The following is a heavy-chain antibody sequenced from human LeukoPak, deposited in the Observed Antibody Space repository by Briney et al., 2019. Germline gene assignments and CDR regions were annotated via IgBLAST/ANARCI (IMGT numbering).Heavy chain of an antibody. D-gene: IGHD3-22*01. V-gene: IGHV1-18*01. CDR1: GFTFTSYA. Sequence: GASVKVSCKASGFTFTSYAISWVRQAPGQGLEWMGWISAYNGDTNYAQKLQGRITMTTDTSTTTAYTELRSLRSDDTAVYYCARDSKYYYDTSRWRPPVDYWGQGTLVTVSS. CDR3: ARDSKYYYDTSRWRPPVDY. CDR2: ISAYNGDT. J-gene: IGHJ4*02.